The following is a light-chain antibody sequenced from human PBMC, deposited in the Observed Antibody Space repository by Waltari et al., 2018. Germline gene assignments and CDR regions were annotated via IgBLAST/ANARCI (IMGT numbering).Light chain of an antibody. CDR3: EQYFSTPPYT. CDR1: QGISNS. Sequence: DIQMTQSPSSLSASVGDRVTITCRASQGISNSLAWYQQKPGKAPKLLLDASSTLESGAPSRFSVSGSGTDYTLTISSLQPEDFATYYCEQYFSTPPYTFGQGTKLEI. J-gene: IGKJ2*01. V-gene: IGKV1-NL1*01. CDR2: ASS.